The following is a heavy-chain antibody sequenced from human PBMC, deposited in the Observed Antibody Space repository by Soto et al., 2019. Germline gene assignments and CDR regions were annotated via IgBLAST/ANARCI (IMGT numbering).Heavy chain of an antibody. CDR1: GFTFSSYW. CDR2: IKQDGSVK. J-gene: IGHJ4*02. CDR3: ASWLKTSGWYVLLEGSFDY. D-gene: IGHD6-19*01. V-gene: IGHV3-7*01. Sequence: GGSLRLSCAASGFTFSSYWMSWVRQAPGKGLEWVANIKQDGSVKFYVDSVKGRFTISRDNAKNSLYLQMNSLRAEDTAVYYCASWLKTSGWYVLLEGSFDYWGQGT.